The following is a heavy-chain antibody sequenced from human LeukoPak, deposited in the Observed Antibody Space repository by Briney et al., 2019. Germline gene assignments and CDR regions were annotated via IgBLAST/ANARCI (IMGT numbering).Heavy chain of an antibody. CDR3: ARRGILTGLLDY. Sequence: GGSLRLSCAASGFTFSSYAMSWVRQAPGKGLEWVSAISGSSGRTYYADSVKGRFTISRDNSKNTLYLQMNSLRAEDTAVYYCARRGILTGLLDYWGQGTLVTVSS. D-gene: IGHD3-9*01. V-gene: IGHV3-23*01. CDR2: ISGSSGRT. CDR1: GFTFSSYA. J-gene: IGHJ4*02.